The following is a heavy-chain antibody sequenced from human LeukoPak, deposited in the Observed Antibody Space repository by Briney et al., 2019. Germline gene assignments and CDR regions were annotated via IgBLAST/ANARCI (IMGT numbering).Heavy chain of an antibody. J-gene: IGHJ4*02. CDR1: GFTLNSYA. CDR2: ISGSGGST. CDR3: AKDKRFVVVPAAID. D-gene: IGHD2-2*02. V-gene: IGHV3-23*01. Sequence: GGAPRLSFGAPGFTLNSYAMSLVPQAPGEGVGGVSAISGSGGSTYYADSVKGRFTISRDNSKNTLYLQMNSLRAEDTAVYYCAKDKRFVVVPAAIDWGQGTLVTVSS.